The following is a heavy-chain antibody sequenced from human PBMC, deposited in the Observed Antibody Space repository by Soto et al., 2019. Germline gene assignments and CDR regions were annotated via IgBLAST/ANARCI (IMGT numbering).Heavy chain of an antibody. V-gene: IGHV1-69*13. Sequence: SVKVSCKASGGTFSSYAISWVRQAPGQGLEWMGGIIPIFGTANYAQKFQGRVTITADESTSTAYMELSSLRSEDTAVYYCARGPFMDFWSGYYSPRFDYWGQGTMVTVYS. CDR2: IIPIFGTA. D-gene: IGHD3-3*01. CDR1: GGTFSSYA. CDR3: ARGPFMDFWSGYYSPRFDY. J-gene: IGHJ4*02.